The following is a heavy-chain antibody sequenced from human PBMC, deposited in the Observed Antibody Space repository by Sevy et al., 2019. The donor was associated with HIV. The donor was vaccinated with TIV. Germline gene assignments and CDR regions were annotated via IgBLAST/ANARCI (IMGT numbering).Heavy chain of an antibody. J-gene: IGHJ4*02. Sequence: GGSLRLSCTTSGFTFGDYAMSWVRQAPGKGLEWVAFLKSKAYGGTLDYAASVKGRFTISRDDSKSIAHLQMNGLKTEDTAIYYCTRWKGAHSIFDYWGQGALVTVSS. CDR1: GFTFGDYA. D-gene: IGHD1-1*01. CDR2: LKSKAYGGTL. V-gene: IGHV3-49*04. CDR3: TRWKGAHSIFDY.